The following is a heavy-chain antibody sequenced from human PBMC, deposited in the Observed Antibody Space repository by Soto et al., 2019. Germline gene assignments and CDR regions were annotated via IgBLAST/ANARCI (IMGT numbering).Heavy chain of an antibody. V-gene: IGHV4-39*01. CDR3: ARMAQWLVLDY. CDR2: IYYSGST. J-gene: IGHJ4*02. Sequence: PSETLSLTCTVSGGSISSSSYYWGWIRQPPGKGLEWIGSIYYSGSTYYNPSLKSRVTISVDTSKNQFSLKLSSVTAADTAVYYCARMAQWLVLDYWGQGTLVTVSS. D-gene: IGHD6-19*01. CDR1: GGSISSSSYY.